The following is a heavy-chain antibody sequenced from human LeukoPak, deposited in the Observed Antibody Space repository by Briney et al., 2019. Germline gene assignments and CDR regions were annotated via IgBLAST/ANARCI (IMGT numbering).Heavy chain of an antibody. CDR2: IYDSGST. CDR3: ATNARDCTGGTCYNYYFDY. D-gene: IGHD2-15*01. Sequence: SETLSLTCGVSGGSISSYYWSWIRQPPGKGLEWIGYIYDSGSTNYNPSLKSRVTISVDTSKNQFSLKLRSVTAADTAVYYCATNARDCTGGTCYNYYFDYWGQGTLVTVSS. CDR1: GGSISSYY. J-gene: IGHJ4*02. V-gene: IGHV4-59*08.